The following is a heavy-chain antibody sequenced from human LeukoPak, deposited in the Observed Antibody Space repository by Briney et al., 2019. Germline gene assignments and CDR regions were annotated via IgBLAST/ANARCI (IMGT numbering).Heavy chain of an antibody. CDR3: ARADYGDDVLDY. CDR2: ISAYNGNT. D-gene: IGHD4-17*01. Sequence: ASVKVSCKASGYTFTSYGISRVRQAPGQGLEWMGWISAYNGNTNYAQKLQGRVTMTTDTSTSTAYMELRSLRSDDTAVYYCARADYGDDVLDYWGQGTLVTVSS. J-gene: IGHJ4*02. V-gene: IGHV1-18*01. CDR1: GYTFTSYG.